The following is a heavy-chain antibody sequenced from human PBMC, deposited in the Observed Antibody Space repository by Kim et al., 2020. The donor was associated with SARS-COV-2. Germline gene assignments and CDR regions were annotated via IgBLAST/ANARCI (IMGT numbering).Heavy chain of an antibody. CDR1: GGSFSGDY. Sequence: SETLSITCAVYGGSFSGDYWSWIRQPPGKGLEWIGEINHSGSTNYNTSLKSRVTISVDTSKNQFSLKLSSVTAADTAVYYCARAHRGGRYNGWGQGTLVTVSS. CDR2: INHSGST. CDR3: ARAHRGGRYNG. J-gene: IGHJ4*02. V-gene: IGHV4-34*01. D-gene: IGHD1-26*01.